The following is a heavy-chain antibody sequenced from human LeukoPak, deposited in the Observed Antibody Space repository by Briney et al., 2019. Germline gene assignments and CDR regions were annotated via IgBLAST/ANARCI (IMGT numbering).Heavy chain of an antibody. V-gene: IGHV1-2*02. CDR2: INPNSGGT. J-gene: IGHJ4*02. CDR1: GYTFTSYY. D-gene: IGHD2-8*01. CDR3: ARDPPGVRYGRPIFDF. Sequence: ASVNVSCKASGYTFTSYYMHWVRQAPGQGLEWMGCINPNSGGTNYAQKFQGRVTMHRDKSIGTAYMELYSLRSDDTAVYYCARDPPGVRYGRPIFDFWGQGTLVTVSS.